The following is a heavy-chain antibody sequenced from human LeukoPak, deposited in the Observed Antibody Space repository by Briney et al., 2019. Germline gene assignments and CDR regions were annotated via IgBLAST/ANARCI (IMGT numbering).Heavy chain of an antibody. CDR3: AKESSSWPYYFDY. J-gene: IGHJ4*02. D-gene: IGHD6-13*01. CDR2: ISYDGSNK. Sequence: TGGSLRLSCAASGFTFSSYGMHWVRQAPGKGLEWVAVISYDGSNKYYADSVKGRFTISRDNSKNTLYLQMNSLRAEDTAVYYCAKESSSWPYYFDYWGQGTLVTVSS. CDR1: GFTFSSYG. V-gene: IGHV3-30*18.